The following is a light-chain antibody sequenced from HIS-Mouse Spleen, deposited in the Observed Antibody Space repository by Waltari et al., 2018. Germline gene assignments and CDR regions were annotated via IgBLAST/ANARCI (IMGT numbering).Light chain of an antibody. CDR2: KDS. CDR1: ALPKQY. V-gene: IGLV3-25*03. Sequence: SYELTQPPSVSVPPGQTARITCSGDALPKQYAYWYQQKPGQAPVLVIDKDSERPSGIPERFSGSSSGTTVTLTISGVQAEDEADYYCQSADSSGTYWVFGGGTKLTVL. J-gene: IGLJ3*02. CDR3: QSADSSGTYWV.